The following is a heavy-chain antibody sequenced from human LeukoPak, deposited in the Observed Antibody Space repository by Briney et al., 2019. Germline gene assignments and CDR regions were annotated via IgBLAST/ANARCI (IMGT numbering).Heavy chain of an antibody. CDR1: GGSFSGYY. D-gene: IGHD3-10*01. J-gene: IGHJ4*02. V-gene: IGHV4-34*01. CDR3: ARRRRITMVRGVTYYSDY. Sequence: SETLSLTCAVYGGSFSGYYWSWIRQPPGKGLEWIGEINHSGSTNYNPSLKSRVTISVDTSKNQFSLKLSSVTAADTAVYYCARRRRITMVRGVTYYSDYWGQGTLVTVSS. CDR2: INHSGST.